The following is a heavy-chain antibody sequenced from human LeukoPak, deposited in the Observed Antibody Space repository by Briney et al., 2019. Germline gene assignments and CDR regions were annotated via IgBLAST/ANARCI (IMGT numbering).Heavy chain of an antibody. J-gene: IGHJ5*02. V-gene: IGHV4-59*11. CDR2: ISYSGIT. D-gene: IGHD2-15*01. CDR3: ASRAHCSGGSCYGNWFDP. CDR1: GASISSHY. Sequence: SETLSLTCTVSGASISSHYWSWIRQSPGKGLEWIGYISYSGITNYNPSLKSRVTISVDTSKNHFSLRLSSVTAADTAVYYCASRAHCSGGSCYGNWFDPRGQGTLVTVSS.